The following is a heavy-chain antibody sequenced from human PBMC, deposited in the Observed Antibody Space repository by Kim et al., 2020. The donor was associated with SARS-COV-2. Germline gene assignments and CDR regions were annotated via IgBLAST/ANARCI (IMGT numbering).Heavy chain of an antibody. CDR3: AKTRGSDGAYYFYC. CDR1: GFTFSNYA. J-gene: IGHJ4*02. D-gene: IGHD5-18*01. Sequence: GGSLRLSCAASGFTFSNYAMTWVRQAPGKGLEWFSSISKDSIDSYYADSVKGRFTISRDNAENSVYLQMNSLRAEDTAIYYCAKTRGSDGAYYFYCWGQGTLGTLS. V-gene: IGHV3-23*05. CDR2: ISKDSIDS.